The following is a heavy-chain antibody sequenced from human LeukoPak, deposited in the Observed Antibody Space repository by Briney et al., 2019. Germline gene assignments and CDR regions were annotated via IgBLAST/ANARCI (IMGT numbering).Heavy chain of an antibody. CDR3: ARVPTMTFFDY. Sequence: PGGSLRLSCAASGFTFNNYAMHWIRQAPGKGLECIGSIYYSESTYYNPSLKSRVTISVDTSKNQFSLKLSSVTAADTAVYYCARVPTMTFFDYWGQGTLVTVSS. CDR2: IYYSEST. D-gene: IGHD4-17*01. CDR1: GFTFNNYA. J-gene: IGHJ4*02. V-gene: IGHV4-39*01.